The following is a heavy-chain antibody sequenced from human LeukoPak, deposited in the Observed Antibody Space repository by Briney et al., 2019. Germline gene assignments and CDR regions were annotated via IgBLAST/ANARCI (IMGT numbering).Heavy chain of an antibody. Sequence: GGSLRLSCAASGFTFSNAWMSWVPQAPGKGLEWVGRIKSKTDGGTTDYAAPVKGRFTISRDDSKNTLYLQMNSLKTEDTAVYYCTTGHSGSYYVGGDWGQGTLVTVSS. CDR3: TTGHSGSYYVGGD. J-gene: IGHJ4*02. V-gene: IGHV3-15*01. CDR1: GFTFSNAW. CDR2: IKSKTDGGTT. D-gene: IGHD1-26*01.